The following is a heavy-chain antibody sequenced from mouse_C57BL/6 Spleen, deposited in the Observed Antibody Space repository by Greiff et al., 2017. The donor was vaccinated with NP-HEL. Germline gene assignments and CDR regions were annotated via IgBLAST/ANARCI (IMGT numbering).Heavy chain of an antibody. J-gene: IGHJ3*01. CDR1: GYTFTDYN. CDR2: INPNNGGT. Sequence: EVKLQESGPELVKPGASVKIPCKASGYTFTDYNMDWVKQSHGKSLEWIGDINPNNGGTIYNQKFKGKATLTVDKSSSTAYMELRSLTSEDTAVYYCARGIHYSNYVWFAYWGQGTLVTVSA. CDR3: ARGIHYSNYVWFAY. V-gene: IGHV1-18*01. D-gene: IGHD2-5*01.